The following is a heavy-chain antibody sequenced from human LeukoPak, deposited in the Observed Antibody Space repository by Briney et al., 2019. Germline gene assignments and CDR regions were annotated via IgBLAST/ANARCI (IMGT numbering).Heavy chain of an antibody. CDR3: ARDSVGCSSTSCYPGGWFDP. D-gene: IGHD2-2*01. Sequence: GASVKVSCKASGYTFTSYYMHWVRQAPGQGLEWMGIINPSDGSTSYAQKFQGRVTMTRDTSTSTVYMELSSLRSEDTAVYYCARDSVGCSSTSCYPGGWFDPWGQGTLVTVSS. CDR1: GYTFTSYY. J-gene: IGHJ5*02. CDR2: INPSDGST. V-gene: IGHV1-46*01.